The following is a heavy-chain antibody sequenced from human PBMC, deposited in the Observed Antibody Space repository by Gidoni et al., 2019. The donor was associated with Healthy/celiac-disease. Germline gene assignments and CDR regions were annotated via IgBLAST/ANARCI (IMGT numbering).Heavy chain of an antibody. CDR1: GYTFTSYD. CDR2: MNPNSGNT. J-gene: IGHJ4*02. CDR3: ARVRLSYYDSSGYYYV. Sequence: QVQLVQSGAEVKKPGASVKVSCKASGYTFTSYDINWVRQATGQGLEWMGWMNPNSGNTGYAQKFQGRVTMTRNISISTAYIGLSSLRSEDTAVYYCARVRLSYYDSSGYYYVWGQGTLVTVSS. D-gene: IGHD3-22*01. V-gene: IGHV1-8*01.